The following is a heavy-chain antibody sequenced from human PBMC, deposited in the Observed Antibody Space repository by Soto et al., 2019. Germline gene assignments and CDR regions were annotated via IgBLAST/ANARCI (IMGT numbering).Heavy chain of an antibody. Sequence: PGGSLRLSCAASGFTFTRYSMNWVRQAPGKGLEWVSSISSTTNYIYHGDSMKGRFTISRGNAKNSLYLEMNSLRAEDTAVYYCARESEDLTSNFDYWGQGTLVTVSS. CDR2: ISSTTNYI. J-gene: IGHJ4*02. CDR1: GFTFTRYS. V-gene: IGHV3-21*06. CDR3: ARESEDLTSNFDY.